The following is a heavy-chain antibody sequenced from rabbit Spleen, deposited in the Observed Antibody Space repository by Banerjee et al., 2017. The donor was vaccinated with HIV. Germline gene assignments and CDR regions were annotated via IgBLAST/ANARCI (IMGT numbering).Heavy chain of an antibody. J-gene: IGHJ4*01. V-gene: IGHV1S45*01. CDR1: GFTISNNYW. Sequence: QEQLEESRGGLVTPGGSLTLSCKASGFTISNNYWMYWVRQAPGKGLEWIACIDTNDGDTDYANWPKGRFIMSRPSSTKVTLQMTSLTAADTATYFCARDLVAVIGWNFSWWGPGPRVTVS. CDR2: IDTNDGDT. D-gene: IGHD1-1*01. CDR3: ARDLVAVIGWNFSW.